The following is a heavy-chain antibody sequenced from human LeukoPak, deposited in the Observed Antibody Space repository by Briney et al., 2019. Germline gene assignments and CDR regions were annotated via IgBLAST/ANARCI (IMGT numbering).Heavy chain of an antibody. J-gene: IGHJ5*02. CDR2: INHSGST. V-gene: IGHV4-34*01. CDR3: AREDCSSTSCHRNWFDP. D-gene: IGHD2-2*01. Sequence: SETLSLTCAVYGGSFSGYYWSWIRQPPGKGLEWIGEINHSGSTNYNPSLKSRVTISVDTSKNQFSLKLSSVTAADTAVYYCAREDCSSTSCHRNWFDPWGQGTLVTVSS. CDR1: GGSFSGYY.